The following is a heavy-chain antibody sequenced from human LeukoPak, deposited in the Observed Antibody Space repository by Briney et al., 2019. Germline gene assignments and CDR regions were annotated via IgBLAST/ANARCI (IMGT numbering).Heavy chain of an antibody. V-gene: IGHV4-34*01. CDR2: INHSGST. J-gene: IGHJ6*03. Sequence: SETLSLTCAVYGGSFSGYYWSWIRQPPGKGLEWIGEINHSGSTNYNPSLKSRVTISVDTSKNQFSLKLSSETAADTAVYYCARTGTYCSSTSCYFPSYYYYYMDVWGKGTTVTVSS. D-gene: IGHD2-2*01. CDR1: GGSFSGYY. CDR3: ARTGTYCSSTSCYFPSYYYYYMDV.